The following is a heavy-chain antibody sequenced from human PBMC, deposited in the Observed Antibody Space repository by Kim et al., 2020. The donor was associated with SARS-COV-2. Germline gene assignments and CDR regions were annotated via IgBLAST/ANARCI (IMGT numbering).Heavy chain of an antibody. Sequence: ASVKVSCKASGYTFTAYYLDWVRQAPGQGLQWMGRINTDSGVTDYAREFQGRVTMTRDTSINTAYLYMSGLRSDDLAVYYCTTGVKYAFEVWGQGTMVTV. CDR2: INTDSGVT. J-gene: IGHJ3*01. V-gene: IGHV1-2*06. D-gene: IGHD7-27*01. CDR3: TTGVKYAFEV. CDR1: GYTFTAYY.